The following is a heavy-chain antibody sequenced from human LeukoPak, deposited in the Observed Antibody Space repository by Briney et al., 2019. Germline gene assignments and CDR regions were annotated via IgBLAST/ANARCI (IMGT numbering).Heavy chain of an antibody. V-gene: IGHV3-30*04. J-gene: IGHJ4*02. CDR1: GFTFSSYA. CDR3: AKGTGRSSSSLDY. Sequence: GGSLRLSCAASGFTFSSYAMHWVRQAPGKGLEWVAFISSDGSNKYYADSVKGRFSISRDNSKNTLYLQMNSLRAEDTAVYYCAKGTGRSSSSLDYWGQGTLVTVSS. CDR2: ISSDGSNK. D-gene: IGHD2-2*01.